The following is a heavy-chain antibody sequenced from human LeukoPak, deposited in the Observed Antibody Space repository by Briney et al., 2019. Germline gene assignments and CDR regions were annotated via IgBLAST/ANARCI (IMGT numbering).Heavy chain of an antibody. Sequence: ASVKVSCKASGYTFTSYGISWVRQAPGQGLEWMGWISAYNGNTNYAQKLQGRVTMTTDTSTSTAYMELRSLRSEDTAVYYCATGSRSRGALPFDYWGQGTLVTVSS. CDR2: ISAYNGNT. J-gene: IGHJ4*02. CDR3: ATGSRSRGALPFDY. V-gene: IGHV1-18*01. D-gene: IGHD3-10*01. CDR1: GYTFTSYG.